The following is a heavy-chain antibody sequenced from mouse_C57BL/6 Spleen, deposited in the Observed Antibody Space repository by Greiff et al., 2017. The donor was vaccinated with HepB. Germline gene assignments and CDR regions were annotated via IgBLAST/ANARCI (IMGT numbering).Heavy chain of an antibody. CDR3: ARETYYSNYHYAMDY. D-gene: IGHD2-5*01. CDR2: INPGSGGT. J-gene: IGHJ4*01. V-gene: IGHV1-54*01. CDR1: GYAFTNYL. Sequence: LVESGAELVRPGTSVKVSCKASGYAFTNYLIEWVKQRPGQGLEWIGVINPGSGGTNYNEKFKGKATLTADKSSSTAYMQLSSLTSEDSAVYFCARETYYSNYHYAMDYWGQGTSVTVSS.